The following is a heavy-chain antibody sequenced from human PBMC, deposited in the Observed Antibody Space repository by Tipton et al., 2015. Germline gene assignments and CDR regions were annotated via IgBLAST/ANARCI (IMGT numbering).Heavy chain of an antibody. CDR2: IYPGDSDT. D-gene: IGHD5-24*01. CDR1: GYSFTNYW. J-gene: IGHJ4*02. Sequence: QSGAEVKKPGESLKISCKSSGYSFTNYWIGWVRQIPGKGLEWMGFIYPGDSDTTYSPSFQGQVSISADKSISTAYLQWSSLKASDTAMYYCAGLSGDGYNFLDYWGQGILVTVSS. V-gene: IGHV5-51*01. CDR3: AGLSGDGYNFLDY.